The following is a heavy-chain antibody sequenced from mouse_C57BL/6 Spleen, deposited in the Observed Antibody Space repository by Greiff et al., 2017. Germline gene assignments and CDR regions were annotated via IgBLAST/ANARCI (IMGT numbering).Heavy chain of an antibody. CDR1: GYTFTSYW. CDR2: IDPSDSYT. Sequence: VQLQQPGAELVMPGASVKLSCKASGYTFTSYWMHWVKQRPGQGLEWIGEIDPSDSYTNYNQKFKGKSTLTVDKSSSTAYMQLSSLTSEDSAVYYCARTHYGSGTGGAMDYWGQGTSVTVSS. J-gene: IGHJ4*01. D-gene: IGHD1-2*01. CDR3: ARTHYGSGTGGAMDY. V-gene: IGHV1-69*01.